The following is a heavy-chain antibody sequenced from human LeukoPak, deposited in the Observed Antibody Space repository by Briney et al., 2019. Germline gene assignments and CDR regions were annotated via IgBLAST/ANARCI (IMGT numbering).Heavy chain of an antibody. D-gene: IGHD3-22*01. CDR3: ARDTGSGYTDAFDI. Sequence: SETLSLTCTVSGGSISSYYWSWIRQPAGKGLEWIGRIYTSGSTNYNPSLKSRVTTSVDTSKNQFSLKLSSVTAADTAVYYCARDTGSGYTDAFDIWGQGTMVTVSS. CDR1: GGSISSYY. J-gene: IGHJ3*02. CDR2: IYTSGST. V-gene: IGHV4-4*07.